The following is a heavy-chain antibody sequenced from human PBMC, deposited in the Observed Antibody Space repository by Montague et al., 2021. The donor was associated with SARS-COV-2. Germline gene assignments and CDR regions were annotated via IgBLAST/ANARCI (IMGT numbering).Heavy chain of an antibody. Sequence: SETLSLTCSVSGGSVSSYYLNWIRQTPGKGLEWIGNIYYSGSTNYNPSLKSRVTISVDTSKNQFSLKLSSVTAADTAVYYCAREGQSYSYGYYYYGMDVWGQGTTVTVSS. CDR3: AREGQSYSYGYYYYGMDV. CDR1: GGSVSSYY. J-gene: IGHJ6*02. V-gene: IGHV4-59*02. CDR2: IYYSGST. D-gene: IGHD5-18*01.